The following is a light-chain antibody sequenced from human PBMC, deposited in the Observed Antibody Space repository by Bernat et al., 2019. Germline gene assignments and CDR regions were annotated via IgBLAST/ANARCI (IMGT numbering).Light chain of an antibody. CDR1: QSISRY. CDR2: VVS. Sequence: DIQMTQSPSSLSASVGDSVTITCRASQSISRYLNWYQQQPGKAPKLLIYVVSSLHSGVSSRFSGRGSGTEFTLTISSLRPEDYATYYCQQSYSSTWTFGQGTKVEI. V-gene: IGKV1-39*01. CDR3: QQSYSSTWT. J-gene: IGKJ1*01.